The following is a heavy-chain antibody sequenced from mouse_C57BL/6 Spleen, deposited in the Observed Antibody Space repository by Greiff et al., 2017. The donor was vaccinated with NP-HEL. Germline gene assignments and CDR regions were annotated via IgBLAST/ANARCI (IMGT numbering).Heavy chain of an antibody. CDR3: AKQEGIYYDYDGYWYFDV. Sequence: VKVVESGPGLVAPSQSLSITCTVSGFSLTSYGVSWVRQPPGKGLEWLGVIWGDGSTNYHSALISRLSISKDNSKSQVFLKLNSLQTDDTATYYCAKQEGIYYDYDGYWYFDVWGTGTTVTVSS. V-gene: IGHV2-3*01. D-gene: IGHD2-4*01. J-gene: IGHJ1*03. CDR1: GFSLTSYG. CDR2: IWGDGST.